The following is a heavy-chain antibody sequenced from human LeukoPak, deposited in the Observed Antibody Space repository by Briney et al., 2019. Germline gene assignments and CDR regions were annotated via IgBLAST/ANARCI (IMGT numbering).Heavy chain of an antibody. D-gene: IGHD5-18*01. V-gene: IGHV1-69*06. Sequence: SVKVSCKASGGTFSSYAISWVRQAPGQGLEWMGGIIPIFGAANYAQKFQGRVTITADKSTSTAYMELSSLRSEDTAVYYCARDHGYSYGLVDYWGQGTLVTVSS. CDR3: ARDHGYSYGLVDY. J-gene: IGHJ4*02. CDR2: IIPIFGAA. CDR1: GGTFSSYA.